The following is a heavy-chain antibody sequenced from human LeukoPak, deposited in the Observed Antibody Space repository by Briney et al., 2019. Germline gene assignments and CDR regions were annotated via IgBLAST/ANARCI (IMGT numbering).Heavy chain of an antibody. J-gene: IGHJ6*03. CDR2: ISSSGSTI. V-gene: IGHV3-11*04. CDR3: ARECVVPAAWGYYYYYMDV. Sequence: PGGSLRLSCAASGFTFSDYYMSWIRQAPGKGLEWVSYISSSGSTIYYADSVKGRFTISRDNAKNSLYLQMNSLRAEDTAVYYCARECVVPAAWGYYYYYMDVWGKGTTVTVSS. CDR1: GFTFSDYY. D-gene: IGHD2-2*01.